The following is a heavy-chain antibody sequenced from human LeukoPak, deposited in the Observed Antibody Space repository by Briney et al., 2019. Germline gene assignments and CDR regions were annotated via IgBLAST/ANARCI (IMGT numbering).Heavy chain of an antibody. Sequence: ASVKVSCKASGYTFTGYYMHWVRQAPGQGLEWMGWINPNSGGTNYAQKFQGRVTMTRDTSISTAYMELSRLRSDDTAVYYCARVRPNRASWELPYFDYWGQGTLVTVSS. D-gene: IGHD1-26*01. CDR2: INPNSGGT. CDR1: GYTFTGYY. CDR3: ARVRPNRASWELPYFDY. V-gene: IGHV1-2*02. J-gene: IGHJ4*02.